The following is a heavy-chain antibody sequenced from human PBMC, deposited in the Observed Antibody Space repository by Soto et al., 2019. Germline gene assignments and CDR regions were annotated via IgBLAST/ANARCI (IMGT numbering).Heavy chain of an antibody. Sequence: QVQLVQSGAEVKKPGASVKVACKASGYTFTNYFLLWVRQSPGQGLEWLGIINPSAGSTNFALKYQDRFTVSRDTSTSTVYMELSSLRSEDTAVYFCARGEVVASTLIPCYFDYCGPGTLVTVSS. J-gene: IGHJ4*02. V-gene: IGHV1-46*03. CDR2: INPSAGST. CDR1: GYTFTNYF. D-gene: IGHD2-15*01. CDR3: ARGEVVASTLIPCYFDY.